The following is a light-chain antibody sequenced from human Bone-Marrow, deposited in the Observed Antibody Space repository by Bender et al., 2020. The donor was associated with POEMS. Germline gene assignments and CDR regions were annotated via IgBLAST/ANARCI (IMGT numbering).Light chain of an antibody. V-gene: IGLV2-14*01. J-gene: IGLJ3*02. CDR3: SSYTSSSPS. Sequence: QSALTQPASVSGSPGQSITISCTGTSSDVGGYNYVSWYQQYPGKAPKLMIYDVSKRPSGVSNRFSGSKSGNTASLTISGLQAEDEADYYCSSYTSSSPSFGGGTKLTVL. CDR2: DVS. CDR1: SSDVGGYNY.